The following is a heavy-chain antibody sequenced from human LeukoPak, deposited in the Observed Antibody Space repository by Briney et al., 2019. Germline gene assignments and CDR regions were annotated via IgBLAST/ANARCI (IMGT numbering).Heavy chain of an antibody. J-gene: IGHJ4*02. CDR2: ISSSSSYI. CDR1: GFTFSSYS. V-gene: IGHV3-21*01. CDR3: ARGRTAWLLGY. Sequence: GGSLRLSCAASGFTFSSYSMNWVRQAPGKGLEWVSSISSSSSYIYYAGSVKGRFTISRDNVKNSLYLQMNSLRAEDTAVYYCARGRTAWLLGYWGQGTLVTVSS. D-gene: IGHD3-22*01.